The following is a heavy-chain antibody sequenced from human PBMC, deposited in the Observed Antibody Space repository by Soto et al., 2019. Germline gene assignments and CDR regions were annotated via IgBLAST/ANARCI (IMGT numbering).Heavy chain of an antibody. CDR1: GFTFSSYG. Sequence: GGSLRLSCAASGFTFSSYGMHWVRQAPGKGLEWVAVISYDGSNKYYADSVKGRFTISRDNSKNTLYLQMNSLRAEDTAVYYCARGCSGSCWFNYWGQGTLVTVSP. CDR2: ISYDGSNK. J-gene: IGHJ4*02. V-gene: IGHV3-30*03. D-gene: IGHD2-15*01. CDR3: ARGCSGSCWFNY.